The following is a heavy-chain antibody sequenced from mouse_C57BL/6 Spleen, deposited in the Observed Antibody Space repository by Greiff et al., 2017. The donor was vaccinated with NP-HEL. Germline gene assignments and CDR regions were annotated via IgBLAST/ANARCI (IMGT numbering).Heavy chain of an antibody. Sequence: QVQLQQPGAELVMPGASVKLSCKASGYTFTSYWMHWVKQRPGQGLEWIGEIDPSDSYTNYNQKFKGKSTLTVDKSSSTAYMQLSSLTSEDSAVYYCARGYYGGLYAMDYWGQGTSVTVSS. CDR1: GYTFTSYW. D-gene: IGHD1-1*01. CDR3: ARGYYGGLYAMDY. V-gene: IGHV1-69*01. CDR2: IDPSDSYT. J-gene: IGHJ4*01.